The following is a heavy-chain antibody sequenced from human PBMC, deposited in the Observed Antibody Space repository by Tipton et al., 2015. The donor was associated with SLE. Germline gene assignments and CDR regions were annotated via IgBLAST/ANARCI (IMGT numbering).Heavy chain of an antibody. CDR1: GFTFTSYG. V-gene: IGHV1-18*01. J-gene: IGHJ4*02. Sequence: SCAASGFTFTSYGISWVRQAPGQGLEWMGWISAYNGNTNYAQKLQGRVTMTTDTSTSTAYMELRSLRSDDTAVYYCARGGALGYCTNGVCYYDYWGQGTLVTVSS. CDR3: ARGGALGYCTNGVCYYDY. D-gene: IGHD2-8*01. CDR2: ISAYNGNT.